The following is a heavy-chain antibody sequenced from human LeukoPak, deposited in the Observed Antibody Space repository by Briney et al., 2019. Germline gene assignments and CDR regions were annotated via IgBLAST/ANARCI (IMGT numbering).Heavy chain of an antibody. CDR3: ARGQRRLQDY. J-gene: IGHJ4*02. V-gene: IGHV4-4*02. CDR2: VHHGGAS. Sequence: PSGTLSLTCAVSGDSITSHSWWSWVRQPPGRGLEWIGEVHHGGASNYDPSLESRVTISLDTSKSQISLKLSSVTAADTAVYYCARGQRRLQDYWGQGTLVTVSS. CDR1: GDSITSHSW.